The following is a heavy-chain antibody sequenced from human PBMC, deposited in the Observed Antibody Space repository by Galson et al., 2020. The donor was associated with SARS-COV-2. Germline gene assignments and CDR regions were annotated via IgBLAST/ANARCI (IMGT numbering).Heavy chain of an antibody. CDR1: GGSISSSSYY. CDR3: ARHEGITMIAGALDY. D-gene: IGHD3-22*01. V-gene: IGHV4-39*01. Sequence: SETLSLTCTVSGGSISSSSYYWGWIRQPPGKGLEWIGSIYYSGSTYYNPSLKSRVTISVDTSKNQFSLKLSSVTAADTAVYYCARHEGITMIAGALDYWGQGTLVTVSS. J-gene: IGHJ4*02. CDR2: IYYSGST.